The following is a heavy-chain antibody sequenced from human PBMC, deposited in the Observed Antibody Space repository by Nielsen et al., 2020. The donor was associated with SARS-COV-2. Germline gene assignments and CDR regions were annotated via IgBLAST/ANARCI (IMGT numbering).Heavy chain of an antibody. CDR2: INSDGSRS. CDR3: ARGQRGYCTPSSCLLAPDS. V-gene: IGHV3-74*01. CDR1: GYTFSSYY. J-gene: IGHJ5*01. D-gene: IGHD2-8*01. Sequence: GESLKISCEGSGYTFSSYYMNWVRQAPGKGLMWVSRINSDGSRSAYADAVKGRFTISRDNAKSSLYLQMDNLRVEDTGMYYCARGQRGYCTPSSCLLAPDSWGQGTRVTVSS.